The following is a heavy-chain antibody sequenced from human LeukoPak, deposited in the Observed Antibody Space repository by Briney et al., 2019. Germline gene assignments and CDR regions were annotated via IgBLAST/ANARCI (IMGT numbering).Heavy chain of an antibody. CDR3: ARGVWFGEYYRGDFWFDP. D-gene: IGHD3-10*01. V-gene: IGHV4-39*07. CDR1: GGSISSSSYY. J-gene: IGHJ5*02. CDR2: IYYSGST. Sequence: SETLSLTCTVSGGSISSSSYYWGWIRQPPGKGLEWIGSIYYSGSTNYNPSLKSRVTISVDTSKNQFSLKLSSVTAEDTAVYYCARGVWFGEYYRGDFWFDPWGQGTLVTVSS.